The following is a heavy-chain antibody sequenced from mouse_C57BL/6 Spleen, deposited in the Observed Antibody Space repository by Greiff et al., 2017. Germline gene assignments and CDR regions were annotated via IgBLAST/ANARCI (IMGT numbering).Heavy chain of an antibody. Sequence: EVKLMESGGGLVKPGGSLKLSCAASGFTFSDYGMHWVRQAPEKGLEWVAYISSGSSTIYYADTVKGRFTISRDNAKNTLFLQMTSLRSEDTAMDYCARSRTSGYFDVWGTGTTVTVSS. CDR2: ISSGSSTI. V-gene: IGHV5-17*01. CDR3: ARSRTSGYFDV. J-gene: IGHJ1*03. CDR1: GFTFSDYG.